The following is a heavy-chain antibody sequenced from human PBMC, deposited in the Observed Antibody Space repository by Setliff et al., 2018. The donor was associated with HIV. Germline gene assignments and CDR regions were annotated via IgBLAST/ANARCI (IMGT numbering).Heavy chain of an antibody. J-gene: IGHJ4*02. CDR2: INTDGTIT. D-gene: IGHD6-19*01. V-gene: IGHV3-74*01. CDR3: AKDRYSSGWSPLDY. Sequence: GGSLRLSCAASGFTFTSYWMHWVRQAPGKGLLWVSRINTDGTITDHADSVKGRFTISRDNAENTVFLQMNSLTAEDTAVYYCAKDRYSSGWSPLDYWGQGTLVTV. CDR1: GFTFTSYW.